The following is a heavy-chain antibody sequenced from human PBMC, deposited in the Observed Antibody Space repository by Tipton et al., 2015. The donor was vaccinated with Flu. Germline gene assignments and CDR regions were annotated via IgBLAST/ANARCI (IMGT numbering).Heavy chain of an antibody. CDR3: ARRDYSNYVSEPRNWFDP. CDR2: VYYSGST. D-gene: IGHD4-11*01. Sequence: TLSLTCTVSGGSIRSSSYYWGWIRQPPGKGLEWIGSVYYSGSTYYNPSLKSRVTISLDTSKNHFSLKLTSVTAADTAVYYCARRDYSNYVSEPRNWFDPWGQGALVTVSS. J-gene: IGHJ5*02. CDR1: GGSIRSSSYY. V-gene: IGHV4-39*02.